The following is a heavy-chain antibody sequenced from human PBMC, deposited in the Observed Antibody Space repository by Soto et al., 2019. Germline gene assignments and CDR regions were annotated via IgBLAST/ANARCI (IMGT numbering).Heavy chain of an antibody. CDR1: GYTVINYY. CDR2: VNPRSGDT. D-gene: IGHD2-21*02. J-gene: IGHJ4*02. Sequence: ASVKVSCKASGYTVINYYIHWVRQAPGQGLEWMGWVNPRSGDTNYAQKFQGRATMTRDTSISTAYMELSRLRSDDTAVYYCARQLAYCGGDCYTEPIEYWGQGTLVTVSS. CDR3: ARQLAYCGGDCYTEPIEY. V-gene: IGHV1-2*02.